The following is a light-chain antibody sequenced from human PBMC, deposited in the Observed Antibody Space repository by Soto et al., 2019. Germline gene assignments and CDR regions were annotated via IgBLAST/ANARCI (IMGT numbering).Light chain of an antibody. Sequence: DIQMTQSPSTLSESVGDRVTITCRASQSISSWLAWYQQKPGKAPKLLIYKAYSLESGVPSRFSVSGSGTEFTLTISRLQPDDFAPYYSQQYNSYPLTFGQGTKVEIK. CDR3: QQYNSYPLT. CDR2: KAY. CDR1: QSISSW. V-gene: IGKV1-5*03. J-gene: IGKJ1*01.